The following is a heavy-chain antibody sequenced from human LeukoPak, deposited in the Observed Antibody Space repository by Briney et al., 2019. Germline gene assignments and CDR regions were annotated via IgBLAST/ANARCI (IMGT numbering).Heavy chain of an antibody. V-gene: IGHV3-21*04. Sequence: GGSLRLSCAASRLTFSTYNMNWVRQAPGKGLEWVSSISPSSHYIYYADSVRGRFTISRDNARNSLYLQMNSLRDEDTAVYYCARDRHTAMVYYYYYMDVWGTGTTVTVSS. D-gene: IGHD5-18*01. J-gene: IGHJ6*03. CDR3: ARDRHTAMVYYYYYMDV. CDR2: ISPSSHYI. CDR1: RLTFSTYN.